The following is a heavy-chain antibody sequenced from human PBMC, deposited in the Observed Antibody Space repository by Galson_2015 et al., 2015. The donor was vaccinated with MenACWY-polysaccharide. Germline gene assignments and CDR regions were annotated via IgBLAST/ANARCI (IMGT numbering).Heavy chain of an antibody. CDR1: GFTFNNYW. CDR3: AREGYYDASDYYKVHRRRYFVDN. V-gene: IGHV3-7*01. D-gene: IGHD3-22*01. CDR2: IKHDGSEE. J-gene: IGHJ4*02. Sequence: SLRLSCAVSGFTFNNYWMSWVRQPPGKGLEWVANIKHDGSEEFYVDSVKGRFTITRDNSKNSLSLQMNSLRAEDTAVYYCAREGYYDASDYYKVHRRRYFVDNWGRGTLVTVSS.